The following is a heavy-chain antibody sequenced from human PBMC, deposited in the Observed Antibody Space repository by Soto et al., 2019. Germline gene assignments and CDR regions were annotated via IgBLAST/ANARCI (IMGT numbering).Heavy chain of an antibody. CDR3: AAIGYCSSTSCYDYYYYGMDV. V-gene: IGHV1-58*01. CDR2: IVVGSGNT. CDR1: GFTFTSSA. J-gene: IGHJ6*02. D-gene: IGHD2-2*01. Sequence: ASVKVSCKASGFTFTSSAVQWVRQARGQRLEWIGWIVVGSGNTNYAQKFQERVTITRDMSTSTAYMELSSLRSEDTAVYYCAAIGYCSSTSCYDYYYYGMDVWGQGTTVTVSS.